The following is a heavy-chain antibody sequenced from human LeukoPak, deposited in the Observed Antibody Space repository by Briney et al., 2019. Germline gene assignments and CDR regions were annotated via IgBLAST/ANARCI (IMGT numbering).Heavy chain of an antibody. J-gene: IGHJ4*02. Sequence: SLCPSSVASGFTSSGNWMSWVRRAPGERLGWGANIKEEGSDKCYADSVKCRFTIFRDNSKNTLYLQMDSLRNEDTAVYHCARGSYGDYNGEDFNYWGQGTLVTVSS. V-gene: IGHV3-7*02. D-gene: IGHD4-17*01. CDR2: IKEEGSDK. CDR3: ARGSYGDYNGEDFNY. CDR1: GFTSSGNW.